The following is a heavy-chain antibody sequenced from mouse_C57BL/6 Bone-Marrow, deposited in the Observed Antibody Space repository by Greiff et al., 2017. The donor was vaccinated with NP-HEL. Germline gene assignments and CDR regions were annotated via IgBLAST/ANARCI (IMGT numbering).Heavy chain of an antibody. V-gene: IGHV1-82*01. D-gene: IGHD1-1*01. CDR2: IYPGDGDT. J-gene: IGHJ1*03. CDR1: GYAFSSSW. CDR3: ARLGIYYYGMRYVDV. Sequence: VQLQQSGPELVKPGASVKISCKASGYAFSSSWMNWVKQRPGKGLEWIGRIYPGDGDTNYNGKFKGKATLTADKSSSTAYKQLSSLTTEDSAVYFCARLGIYYYGMRYVDVWGTGTTVTVSS.